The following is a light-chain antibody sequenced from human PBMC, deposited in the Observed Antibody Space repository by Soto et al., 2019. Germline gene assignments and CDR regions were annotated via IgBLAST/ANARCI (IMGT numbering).Light chain of an antibody. J-gene: IGKJ4*01. CDR1: QGVTSSY. CDR2: GAS. V-gene: IGKV3-20*01. CDR3: PQYDRSPLP. Sequence: EIVLTQSPGTLSLSPGERATLSCRASQGVTSSYLAWYQQKPGQAPRLLIYGASIRATGIPDRFSGRGSGTDFTLTISRLEPEDCAVYYCPQYDRSPLPFGGGTKVEIK.